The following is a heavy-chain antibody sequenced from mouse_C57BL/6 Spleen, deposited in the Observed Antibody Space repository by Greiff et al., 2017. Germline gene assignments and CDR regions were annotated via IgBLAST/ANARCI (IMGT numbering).Heavy chain of an antibody. V-gene: IGHV5-16*01. Sequence: EVQLVESEGGLVQPGSSMKLSCTASGFTFSDYYMAWVRQVPEKGLEWVANINYDGSSTYYLDSLKSRFIISRDNAKNILYLQMSSLKSEDTATYYCARDNDGSSYEGYAMDYWGQGTSVTVSS. CDR2: INYDGSST. J-gene: IGHJ4*01. CDR1: GFTFSDYY. D-gene: IGHD1-1*01. CDR3: ARDNDGSSYEGYAMDY.